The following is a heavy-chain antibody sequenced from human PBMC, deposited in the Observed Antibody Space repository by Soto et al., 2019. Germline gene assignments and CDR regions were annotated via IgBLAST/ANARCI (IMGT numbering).Heavy chain of an antibody. V-gene: IGHV3-64D*08. Sequence: GGSLRLSCSASGFTFSSYAMHWVRQAPGKGLEYVSAISSNGGSTYYADSVKGRFTISRDNSKNTLYLQMSSLRAEDTAVYYCVKDLRAARHLVRYYGMDVWGQGTTVTVSS. CDR1: GFTFSSYA. CDR2: ISSNGGST. CDR3: VKDLRAARHLVRYYGMDV. D-gene: IGHD6-6*01. J-gene: IGHJ6*02.